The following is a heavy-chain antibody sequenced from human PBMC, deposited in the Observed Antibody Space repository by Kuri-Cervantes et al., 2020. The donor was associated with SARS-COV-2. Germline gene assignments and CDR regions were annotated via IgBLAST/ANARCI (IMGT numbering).Heavy chain of an antibody. Sequence: GGSLRLSCAASGFTFSSYSMNWVRQAPGKGLEWVAVISYDGSNKYYAASVKGRFTISRDNSKNTLYLQMNSLRAEDTAVYYCAKVYDFWSGYPIDFDYWGQGTLVTVSS. CDR2: ISYDGSNK. V-gene: IGHV3-30*18. J-gene: IGHJ4*02. D-gene: IGHD3-3*01. CDR3: AKVYDFWSGYPIDFDY. CDR1: GFTFSSYS.